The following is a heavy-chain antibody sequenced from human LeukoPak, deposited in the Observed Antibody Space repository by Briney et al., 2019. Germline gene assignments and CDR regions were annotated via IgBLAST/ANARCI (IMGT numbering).Heavy chain of an antibody. J-gene: IGHJ5*02. CDR3: ARDWTLGADNWFDP. CDR2: IIPSGHTT. CDR1: GFTFSSHG. V-gene: IGHV3-23*01. D-gene: IGHD1-26*01. Sequence: PGGSLRLSCVASGFTFSSHGMNWVRQAPGKGLEWVSGIIPSGHTTYYADSVRGRFTISRDNSRNTLYLQMNSLRAEDTAVYYCARDWTLGADNWFDPWGQGTLVTVSS.